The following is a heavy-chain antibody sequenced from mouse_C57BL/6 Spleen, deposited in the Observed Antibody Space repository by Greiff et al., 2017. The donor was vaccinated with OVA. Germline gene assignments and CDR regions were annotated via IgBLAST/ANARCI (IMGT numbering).Heavy chain of an antibody. CDR2: IYPGDGDT. D-gene: IGHD2-5*01. V-gene: IGHV1-82*01. CDR1: GYAFSSSW. CDR3: ARRDSNYAVFDY. Sequence: QVQLKQSGPELVKPGASVKISCKASGYAFSSSWMNWVKQRPGKGLEWIGRIYPGDGDTNYNGKFKGKATLTADKSSSTAYMQLSSLTSEDSAVYFCARRDSNYAVFDYWGQGTTLTVSS. J-gene: IGHJ2*01.